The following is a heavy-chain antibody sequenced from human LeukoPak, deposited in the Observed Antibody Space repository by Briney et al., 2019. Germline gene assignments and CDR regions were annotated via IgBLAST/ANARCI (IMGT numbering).Heavy chain of an antibody. V-gene: IGHV4-34*01. J-gene: IGHJ4*02. CDR2: INHSGST. CDR3: ARRPHWQQLDY. D-gene: IGHD6-13*01. Sequence: SETLSLTCAVYGGSFSGYYWSWIRQPPGKGLEWIGEINHSGSTNYNPSLKSRVTISVDTSKNQFSLKLSSVTAADTAVYYCARRPHWQQLDYWGQGTLVTVSS. CDR1: GGSFSGYY.